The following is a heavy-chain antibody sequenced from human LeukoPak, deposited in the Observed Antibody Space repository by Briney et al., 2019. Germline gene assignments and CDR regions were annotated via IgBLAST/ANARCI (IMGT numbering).Heavy chain of an antibody. J-gene: IGHJ5*02. CDR2: IYTSGST. V-gene: IGHV4-4*07. CDR1: GGSISSYY. D-gene: IGHD2-2*01. Sequence: PSETLSLTCTVSGGSISSYYWSWIRQPAGKGLEWIGRIYTSGSTNYNPSLKSRVTMSVDTSKNQFSLKLSSVTAADTAVYYCARDREYCSSTSCYDWFDPWGQGTLVTVSS. CDR3: ARDREYCSSTSCYDWFDP.